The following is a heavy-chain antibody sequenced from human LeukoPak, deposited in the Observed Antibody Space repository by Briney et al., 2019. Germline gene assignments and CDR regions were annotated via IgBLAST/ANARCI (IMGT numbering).Heavy chain of an antibody. CDR1: GGSFSGYY. D-gene: IGHD3-10*01. V-gene: IGHV4-34*01. CDR2: INHSGST. J-gene: IGHJ6*03. CDR3: ARRKDYYGSGSYRRYYYYYYMDV. Sequence: SETLSLTCAVYGGSFSGYYWSWIRQPPGKGLEWIGEINHSGSTNYNPSLKSRVTISVDTSKNQFSLKLSSVTAADTAVYYCARRKDYYGSGSYRRYYYYYYMDVWGKGTTVTISS.